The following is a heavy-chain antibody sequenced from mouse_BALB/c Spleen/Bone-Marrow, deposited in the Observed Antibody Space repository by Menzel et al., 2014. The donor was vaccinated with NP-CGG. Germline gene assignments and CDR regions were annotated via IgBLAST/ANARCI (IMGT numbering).Heavy chain of an antibody. CDR2: ISGDGRYT. J-gene: IGHJ3*01. V-gene: IGHV5-9-2*01. Sequence: EVMLVESGGGLVKSGGSLKLSCAASGFSFSNYGMSWVRQTPEKRLEWVATISGDGRYTFYSDSVKGRFTISRDNAKNNLYLQLSCLRSEDTALYYCARHAYYDQTEVSFVYWGQGTLVTVSA. CDR1: GFSFSNYG. D-gene: IGHD2-4*01. CDR3: ARHAYYDQTEVSFVY.